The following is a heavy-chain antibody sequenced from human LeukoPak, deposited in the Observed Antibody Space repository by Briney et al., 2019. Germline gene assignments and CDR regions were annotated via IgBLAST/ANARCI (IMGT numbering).Heavy chain of an antibody. D-gene: IGHD4-17*01. CDR3: ARVYGDCDY. CDR2: INHSGST. J-gene: IGHJ4*02. V-gene: IGHV4-34*01. CDR1: GGSFSGYY. Sequence: SETLSLTCAVYGGSFSGYYWSWIRQPPGKGLEWIGEINHSGSTNYNPSLKSRVTISVDTSRNQFSLKLSSVTAADTAVYYCARVYGDCDYWGQGTLVTVSS.